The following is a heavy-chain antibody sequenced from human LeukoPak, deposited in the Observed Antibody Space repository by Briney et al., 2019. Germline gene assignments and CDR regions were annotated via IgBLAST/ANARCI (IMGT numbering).Heavy chain of an antibody. CDR2: ISSSGSTI. D-gene: IGHD1-14*01. Sequence: GGSLRLSCAASGFSFSSHSMNWVRQAPGKGLEWVSYISSSGSTIYYADSVKGRFTISRDNAKNSLYLQMNSLRAEDTAVYYCARGMAESDYWGQGTLVTVSS. V-gene: IGHV3-48*04. CDR1: GFSFSSHS. J-gene: IGHJ4*02. CDR3: ARGMAESDY.